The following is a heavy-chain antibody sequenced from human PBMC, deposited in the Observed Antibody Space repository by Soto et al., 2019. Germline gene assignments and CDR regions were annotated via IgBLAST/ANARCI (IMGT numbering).Heavy chain of an antibody. Sequence: QLQLQESGSGLVKPSQTLSLTCTVSGGSISSGADSWSWIRQPPGKGLEWIGYIYHSGSTDYNPSLKSQVTISLDRSKNQFSLNLSSVTAADTAVYYCARDIFGGVTGYFDLWGRGTLVTVSS. CDR2: IYHSGST. CDR3: ARDIFGGVTGYFDL. J-gene: IGHJ2*01. CDR1: GGSISSGADS. V-gene: IGHV4-30-2*01. D-gene: IGHD3-10*02.